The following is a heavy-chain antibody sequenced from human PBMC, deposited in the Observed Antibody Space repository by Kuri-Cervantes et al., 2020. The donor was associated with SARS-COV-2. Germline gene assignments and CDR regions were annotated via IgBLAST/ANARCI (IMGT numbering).Heavy chain of an antibody. D-gene: IGHD2-2*01. CDR1: GYSFTSYW. Sequence: KVSCKGSGYSFTSYWIGWVRQMPGKGLEWMGIIYPGDSDTRYSPSLQGQVTISADKSISTAYLQWSSLKASDTAMYYCARLVDIVVVPAAQRGWFDPWGQGTLVTVSS. J-gene: IGHJ5*02. CDR2: IYPGDSDT. V-gene: IGHV5-51*01. CDR3: ARLVDIVVVPAAQRGWFDP.